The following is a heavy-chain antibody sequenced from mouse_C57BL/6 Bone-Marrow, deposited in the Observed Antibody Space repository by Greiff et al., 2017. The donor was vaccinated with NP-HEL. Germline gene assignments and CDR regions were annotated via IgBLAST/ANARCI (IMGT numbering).Heavy chain of an antibody. V-gene: IGHV7-3*01. Sequence: EVKLMESGGGLVQPGGSLSLSCAASGFTFTDYYMSWVRQPPGKALEWLVFIRNKANGYTTEYSASVKGRFTISRDNSQSILYLQVNALRAEDSATYYCARAIYYDYADDPFYAMDYGGQGTSVTVSS. J-gene: IGHJ4*01. CDR3: ARAIYYDYADDPFYAMDY. CDR1: GFTFTDYY. D-gene: IGHD2-4*01. CDR2: IRNKANGYTT.